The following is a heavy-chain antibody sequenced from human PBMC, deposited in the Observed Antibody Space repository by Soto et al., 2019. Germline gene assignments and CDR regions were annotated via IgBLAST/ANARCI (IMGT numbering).Heavy chain of an antibody. CDR3: TTEGPGYCSGGSCYAIDY. CDR2: IKSKTDGGTT. Sequence: EVQLVESGGGLVKPGGSLRLSCAASGFTFSKAWMSWVRQAPGKGLEWVGRIKSKTDGGTTDYAAPVKGRFTISRDDSKNTLYLQMNSLKTEDTAVYYCTTEGPGYCSGGSCYAIDYLGQGTLVTVSS. D-gene: IGHD2-15*01. J-gene: IGHJ4*02. CDR1: GFTFSKAW. V-gene: IGHV3-15*01.